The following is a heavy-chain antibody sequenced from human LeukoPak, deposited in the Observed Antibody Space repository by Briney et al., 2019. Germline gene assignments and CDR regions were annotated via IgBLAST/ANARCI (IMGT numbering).Heavy chain of an antibody. J-gene: IGHJ6*02. CDR3: ARNQRDGSGWYLYYYYGMDV. Sequence: AASVKVSCKASGYTFTSYDINWVRQATGQGLEWMGWMNPNSGNTGYAQKFQGRVTMTRNTSISTAYMELSSLRSEDTAVYYCARNQRDGSGWYLYYYYGMDVWGQGTTVTVSS. V-gene: IGHV1-8*01. D-gene: IGHD6-19*01. CDR1: GYTFTSYD. CDR2: MNPNSGNT.